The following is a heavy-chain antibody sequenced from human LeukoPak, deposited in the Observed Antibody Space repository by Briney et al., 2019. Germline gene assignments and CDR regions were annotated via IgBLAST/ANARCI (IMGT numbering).Heavy chain of an antibody. D-gene: IGHD1-26*01. J-gene: IGHJ4*02. CDR2: INHSGST. CDR1: GGSFSGHY. CDR3: ARGATFDY. V-gene: IGHV4-34*01. Sequence: SETLSLTCAVYGGSFSGHYWSWVRQPPGKGLEWIGEINHSGSTNYNPSLKSRVTISVDTSKNQFSLRLSSVTAADTAVYYCARGATFDYWGQGTLVTVSS.